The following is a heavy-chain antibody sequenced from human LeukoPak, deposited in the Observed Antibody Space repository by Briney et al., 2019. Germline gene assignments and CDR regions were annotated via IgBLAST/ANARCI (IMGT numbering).Heavy chain of an antibody. J-gene: IGHJ6*03. Sequence: GGSLRLSCAASGFTFSDYYMSWIRQAPGKGQEWVSYISSSGSTIYYADSVKGRFTISRDNAKNSLYLQMNSLRAEDTAVYYCARVLLWFDYYMDVWGKGTTVTVSS. D-gene: IGHD3-10*01. V-gene: IGHV3-11*04. CDR3: ARVLLWFDYYMDV. CDR2: ISSSGSTI. CDR1: GFTFSDYY.